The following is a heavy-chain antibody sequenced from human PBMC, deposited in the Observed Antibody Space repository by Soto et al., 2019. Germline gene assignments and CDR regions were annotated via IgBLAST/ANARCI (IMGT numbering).Heavy chain of an antibody. CDR2: IYPGDSDT. D-gene: IGHD3-10*02. V-gene: IGHV5-51*01. CDR3: ARRFTMYGDFDY. J-gene: IGHJ4*02. CDR1: GYSFTSYW. Sequence: GESLKICCKGFGYSFTSYWIAWVRQMPGKGPEWMGVIYPGDSDTRYSPSFEGQVTISVDKSISTAYLQWSSLRASDTAMYYCARRFTMYGDFDYWGQGTLVTVSS.